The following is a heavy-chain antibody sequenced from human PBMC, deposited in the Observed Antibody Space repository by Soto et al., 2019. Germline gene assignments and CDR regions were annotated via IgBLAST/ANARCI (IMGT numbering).Heavy chain of an antibody. Sequence: SVKVSCKASGGTFSSYAISWVRQAPGQGLEWMGGIIPIFGTANYAQKFQGRVTITADESTSTAYMELSSLRSEDTAVYYCARVPLTYSSSRYDLYYFDYWGQGTLVTVSS. J-gene: IGHJ4*02. D-gene: IGHD6-13*01. CDR1: GGTFSSYA. CDR3: ARVPLTYSSSRYDLYYFDY. V-gene: IGHV1-69*13. CDR2: IIPIFGTA.